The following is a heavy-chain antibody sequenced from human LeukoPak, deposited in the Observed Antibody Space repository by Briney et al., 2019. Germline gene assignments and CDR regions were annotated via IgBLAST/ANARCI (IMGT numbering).Heavy chain of an antibody. D-gene: IGHD2-15*01. CDR2: IIPIFGTA. Sequence: ASVKVSCKAYGGTFSSYAISWVRQAHGQGLEWMGGIIPIFGTANYAQKFQGRVTITADESTSTAYMELSSLRAEDTAVYYCARDRCSGGSCYLDYWGQGTLVTVSS. CDR1: GGTFSSYA. V-gene: IGHV1-69*13. CDR3: ARDRCSGGSCYLDY. J-gene: IGHJ4*02.